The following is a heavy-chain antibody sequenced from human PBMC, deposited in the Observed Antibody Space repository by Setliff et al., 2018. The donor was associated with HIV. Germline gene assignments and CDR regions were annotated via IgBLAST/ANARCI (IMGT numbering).Heavy chain of an antibody. CDR2: IYTSGST. CDR1: GGSISSYY. CDR3: ARLSGDYYYFDY. V-gene: IGHV4-4*09. J-gene: IGHJ4*02. Sequence: SETLSLTCTVSGGSISSYYWSWIRQPPGKGLEWIGYIYTSGSTNYNPSLKSRVTISLDTSKNQFSLKLTSVTAADTAVYYCARLSGDYYYFDYWGKGTLVTVSS. D-gene: IGHD2-21*02.